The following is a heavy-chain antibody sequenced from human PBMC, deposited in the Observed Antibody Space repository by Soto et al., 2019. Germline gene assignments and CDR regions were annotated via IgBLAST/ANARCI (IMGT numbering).Heavy chain of an antibody. CDR2: INAGNGNT. CDR3: ARPRTRTTGSNDRLGYYYGMDV. J-gene: IGHJ6*02. D-gene: IGHD1-1*01. Sequence: QVQLVQSGAEVKKPGASVKVSCKASGYTFTSYAMHWVRQAPGQRREWMGWINAGNGNTKYSQKFQGRVTITRDTSASRAYMELSSLRSEDTAVYYCARPRTRTTGSNDRLGYYYGMDVWGQGTTVTVSS. CDR1: GYTFTSYA. V-gene: IGHV1-3*01.